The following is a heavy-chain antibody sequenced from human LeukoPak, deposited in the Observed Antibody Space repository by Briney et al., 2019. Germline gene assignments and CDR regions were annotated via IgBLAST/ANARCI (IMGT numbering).Heavy chain of an antibody. D-gene: IGHD2-8*01. Sequence: SESLSLTCAVYGGSFSGYYWSWIRQPPGKGLEWIGEINHSGSTIYNPSLKSRVTISVDTSKNQFSLNLNSVTAADTAVYYYARGGSSCTNGVCYTVEGVFYPRYFDYWGQGTLVTVSS. CDR3: ARGGSSCTNGVCYTVEGVFYPRYFDY. J-gene: IGHJ4*02. CDR2: INHSGST. CDR1: GGSFSGYY. V-gene: IGHV4-34*01.